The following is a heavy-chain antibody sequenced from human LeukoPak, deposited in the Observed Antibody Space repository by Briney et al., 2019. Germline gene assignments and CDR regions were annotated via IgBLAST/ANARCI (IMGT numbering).Heavy chain of an antibody. V-gene: IGHV1-24*01. CDR1: GYTLTELS. Sequence: ASVKVSCKVSGYTLTELSMHWVRQAPGKGLEWMGGFDPEDGETIYAQKFQGRVTMTEDTSTDTAYMELSGLRSEDTAVYYCATEWSYYDSSGYSSYWGQGTLVTVSS. CDR3: ATEWSYYDSSGYSSY. CDR2: FDPEDGET. D-gene: IGHD3-22*01. J-gene: IGHJ4*02.